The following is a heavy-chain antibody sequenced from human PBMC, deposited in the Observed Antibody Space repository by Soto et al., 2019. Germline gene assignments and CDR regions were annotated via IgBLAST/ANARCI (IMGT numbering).Heavy chain of an antibody. V-gene: IGHV3-21*01. Sequence: EVQLVESGGGLVKPGGSLRLSCAASGFTFSSYSMNWVRQAPGKGLEWVSSISSSSSYIYYADSVKGRFTISRDNAKNSPHLQMNGLRAEDTAVYYCAREGYNWNYKGDYWGQGTLVTVSS. J-gene: IGHJ4*02. CDR2: ISSSSSYI. CDR1: GFTFSSYS. CDR3: AREGYNWNYKGDY. D-gene: IGHD1-7*01.